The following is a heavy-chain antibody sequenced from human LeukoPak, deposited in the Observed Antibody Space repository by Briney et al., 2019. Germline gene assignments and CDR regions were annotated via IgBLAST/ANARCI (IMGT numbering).Heavy chain of an antibody. Sequence: ASVKVSCKASGYTFTSYAIHWVRQAPGQGLEWMGIINPSGGSTSYAQKFQGRVTMTRDTSTSTVYMELSSLRSEDTAVYYCARDTAMALYYFDYWGQGTLVTVSS. D-gene: IGHD5-18*01. V-gene: IGHV1-46*01. J-gene: IGHJ4*02. CDR3: ARDTAMALYYFDY. CDR2: INPSGGST. CDR1: GYTFTSYA.